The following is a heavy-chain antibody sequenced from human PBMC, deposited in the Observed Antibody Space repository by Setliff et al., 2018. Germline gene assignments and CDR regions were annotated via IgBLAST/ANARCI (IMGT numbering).Heavy chain of an antibody. CDR2: IYYSGTA. CDR3: ARGGTYRYFDY. V-gene: IGHV4-61*08. J-gene: IGHJ4*02. D-gene: IGHD5-12*01. Sequence: ETLSLTCTVSGGSISSGGYYWTWIRQHPGKGLEWIGHIYYSGTANYSPSLRSRLTISVDTSKNQFSLKLRSVTAADTAVYYCARGGTYRYFDYWGQGALVTVSS. CDR1: GGSISSGGYY.